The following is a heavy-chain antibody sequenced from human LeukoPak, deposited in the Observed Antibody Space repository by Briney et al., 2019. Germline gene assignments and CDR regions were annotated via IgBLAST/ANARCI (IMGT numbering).Heavy chain of an antibody. J-gene: IGHJ6*02. CDR1: GFTFSSYW. CDR2: IKQDGSEK. Sequence: GGSLRLSCAASGFTFSSYWMSWVRQAPGKGLEWVANIKQDGSEKYYVDSVKGRFTISRDNAKNSLYLQMNSLRAEDTAVYYCARGMTTVTRANYYYYYGMDVWGQGTTVTVSS. D-gene: IGHD4-17*01. CDR3: ARGMTTVTRANYYYYYGMDV. V-gene: IGHV3-7*01.